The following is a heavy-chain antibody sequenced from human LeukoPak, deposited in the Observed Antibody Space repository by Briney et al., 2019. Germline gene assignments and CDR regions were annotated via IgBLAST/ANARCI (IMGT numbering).Heavy chain of an antibody. D-gene: IGHD3-10*02. J-gene: IGHJ4*02. Sequence: PSETLSLTCSVSGASISSYYWSWVRQPAGKGLEGIGRIYISGTTKHNPSLKSRVTMSVDTSKNQFSLRLTSVTAADTAVYFCARDDVPYRGTYTPFDVWGQGTLVTVSS. CDR2: IYISGTT. CDR3: ARDDVPYRGTYTPFDV. V-gene: IGHV4-4*07. CDR1: GASISSYY.